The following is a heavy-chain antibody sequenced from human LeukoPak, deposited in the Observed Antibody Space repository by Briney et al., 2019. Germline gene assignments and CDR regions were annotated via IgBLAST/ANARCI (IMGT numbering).Heavy chain of an antibody. CDR1: GFTFSDYY. CDR2: ISSSGSTI. J-gene: IGHJ4*02. V-gene: IGHV3-11*04. CDR3: ASVQDCGGDCYSVN. D-gene: IGHD2-21*02. Sequence: TGGSLRLSCAASGFTFSDYYMSWIRQAPGKGLEWVSHISSSGSTIYYADSVKGRFTISRDNAKNSLYLQMNSLRAEDTAVYYCASVQDCGGDCYSVNWGQGTLVTVSS.